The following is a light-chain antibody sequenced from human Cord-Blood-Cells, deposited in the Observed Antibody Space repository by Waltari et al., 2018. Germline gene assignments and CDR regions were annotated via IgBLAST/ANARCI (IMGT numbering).Light chain of an antibody. Sequence: AIRLTQSPSSFSASPGDRVTITCRASQGISSYVAWYQQKPGKAPKLLIYAASTLQSGVPSRFSGSGSGTDFALTISCLQSEDFATYYCQQYYSYPLTFGGGTKVEIK. J-gene: IGKJ4*01. CDR1: QGISSY. CDR3: QQYYSYPLT. CDR2: AAS. V-gene: IGKV1-8*01.